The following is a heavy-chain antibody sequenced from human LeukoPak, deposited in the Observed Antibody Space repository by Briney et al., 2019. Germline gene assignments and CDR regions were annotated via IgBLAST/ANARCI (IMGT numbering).Heavy chain of an antibody. CDR2: ISPRGDIK. D-gene: IGHD5-24*01. V-gene: IGHV3-23*01. CDR3: AKDDSWLQFGV. J-gene: IGHJ4*02. CDR1: GFTFSDYW. Sequence: GGSLRLSCAGSGFTFSDYWMTWVRQAPGKGLEWVSGISPRGDIKYYADSVKGQFTISRDNSRNTVYLEMISLTVEDTAVYYCAKDDSWLQFGVWSPGTLVTV.